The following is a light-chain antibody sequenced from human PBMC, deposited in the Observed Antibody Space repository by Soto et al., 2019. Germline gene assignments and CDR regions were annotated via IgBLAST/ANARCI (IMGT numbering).Light chain of an antibody. CDR3: QHYSTYPSWT. CDR1: EFIGSY. CDR2: ATS. Sequence: AIRVTQSPSSLSASTGDRVTITCRTSEFIGSYLAWYQQKPGKAPNLLIYATSTLQSGVPSRFSGSGSGTDFTLIISSLQSEDFATYYCQHYSTYPSWTFGQGTKVEIK. J-gene: IGKJ1*01. V-gene: IGKV1-8*01.